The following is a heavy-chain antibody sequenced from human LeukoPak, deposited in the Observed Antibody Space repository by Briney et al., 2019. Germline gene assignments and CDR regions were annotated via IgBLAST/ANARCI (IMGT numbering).Heavy chain of an antibody. CDR1: GYTFTGYY. J-gene: IGHJ4*02. D-gene: IGHD4-17*01. CDR2: INPNSGGT. CDR3: ARDRSSYGGNSGDLDY. Sequence: ASVKVPCKASGYTFTGYYMHWVRQAPGQGLEWMGWINPNSGGTNYAQKFQGRVTMTRDTSISTAYMELSRLRSDDTAVYYCARDRSSYGGNSGDLDYWGQGTLVTVPS. V-gene: IGHV1-2*02.